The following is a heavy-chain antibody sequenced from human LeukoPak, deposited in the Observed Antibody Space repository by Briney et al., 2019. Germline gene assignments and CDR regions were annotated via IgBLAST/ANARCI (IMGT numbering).Heavy chain of an antibody. CDR2: IYPGDSDT. V-gene: IGHV5-51*01. Sequence: GESLNISWKGSGYIFTNSWIAWVRQMPEKGLECMGIIYPGDSDTRYSPSFQGQVTISADKSISTAYLQWSSLKASDTAMYYCARQGYSDYGMDVWGQGTTVTVSS. D-gene: IGHD1-1*01. CDR3: ARQGYSDYGMDV. J-gene: IGHJ6*02. CDR1: GYIFTNSW.